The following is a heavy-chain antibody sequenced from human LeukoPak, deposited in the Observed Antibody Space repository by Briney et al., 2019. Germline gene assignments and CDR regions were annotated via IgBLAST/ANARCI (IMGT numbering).Heavy chain of an antibody. V-gene: IGHV3-23*01. J-gene: IGHJ3*02. CDR3: AKDLGYYDSSGYYSDAFEI. D-gene: IGHD3-22*01. Sequence: GGSLRLSCAASGFTFSSYAMGWVRQAPGKGLEWVSAISGSGGSTYYADSVKGRFTISRDNSKNTLYLQMNSLRAEDTAVYYCAKDLGYYDSSGYYSDAFEIWGQGTMVTVSS. CDR1: GFTFSSYA. CDR2: ISGSGGST.